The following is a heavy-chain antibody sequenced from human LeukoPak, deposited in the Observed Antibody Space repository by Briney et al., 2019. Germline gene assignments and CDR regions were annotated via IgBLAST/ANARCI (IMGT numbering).Heavy chain of an antibody. Sequence: GESLKISCKGSGYSFTNYWIGWVRQLPGKGLEWMGTVFPGDSDTKYSPSFQGQVTISADKSISTAYLQWGSLKASDTAMYYCARRIAAAGSIGTRYFDYWGQGTLVTVSS. D-gene: IGHD6-13*01. CDR2: VFPGDSDT. J-gene: IGHJ4*02. CDR3: ARRIAAAGSIGTRYFDY. V-gene: IGHV5-51*01. CDR1: GYSFTNYW.